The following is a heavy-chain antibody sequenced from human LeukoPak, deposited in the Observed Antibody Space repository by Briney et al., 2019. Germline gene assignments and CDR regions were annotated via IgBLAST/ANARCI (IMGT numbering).Heavy chain of an antibody. D-gene: IGHD1-14*01. CDR1: GGSSNNYF. CDR2: IHSSGST. CDR3: ARDPAGHGRYFDY. J-gene: IGHJ4*02. Sequence: PETLSLTCTVAGGSSNNYFCSWIRQSAGGGLELIGRIHSSGSTYYNPSLKSRVSMSVDTANNKFPLRLNSVTAADTAVYYCARDPAGHGRYFDYWGQGALVTVSS. V-gene: IGHV4-4*07.